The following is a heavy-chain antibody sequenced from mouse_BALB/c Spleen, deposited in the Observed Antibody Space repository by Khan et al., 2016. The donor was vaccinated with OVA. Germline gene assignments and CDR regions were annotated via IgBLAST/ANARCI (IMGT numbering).Heavy chain of an antibody. D-gene: IGHD1-1*01. J-gene: IGHJ4*01. CDR1: GYTFTSYW. CDR3: AEENYYDRTCYAMDY. CDR2: IAPGSGSS. Sequence: DLVKPGASVKLSCKASGYTFTSYWINWIKQRPGQGLEWIGRIAPGSGSSSYNEMFKGKATLTLDTSSSTAYIQLSSLSSEDSAVYFCAEENYYDRTCYAMDYWGQGTSVTVSS. V-gene: IGHV1S41*01.